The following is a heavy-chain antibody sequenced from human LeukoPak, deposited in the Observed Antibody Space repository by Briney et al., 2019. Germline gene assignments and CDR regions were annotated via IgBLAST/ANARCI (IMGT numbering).Heavy chain of an antibody. Sequence: GASVKVSCKASGGTFSSYAISWVRQAPGQGLEWMGGIIPIFGTANYAQKFQGRVTITADDSTSTAYMELSSLRSEDTAVYYCARDRAVSSGSYSGYFDYWGQGTLVTVSS. V-gene: IGHV1-69*13. D-gene: IGHD3-10*01. CDR2: IIPIFGTA. CDR1: GGTFSSYA. J-gene: IGHJ4*02. CDR3: ARDRAVSSGSYSGYFDY.